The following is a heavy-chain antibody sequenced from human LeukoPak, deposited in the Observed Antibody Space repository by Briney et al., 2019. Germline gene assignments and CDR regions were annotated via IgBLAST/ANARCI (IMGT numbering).Heavy chain of an antibody. V-gene: IGHV1-2*04. D-gene: IGHD2-2*01. CDR1: GGTFSSYA. CDR3: ARAISDCSSTSCRPASFDP. J-gene: IGHJ5*02. CDR2: INPNSGGT. Sequence: GASVKVSCKASGGTFSSYAISWVRQAPGQGLEWMGWINPNSGGTNYAQKFQGWVTMTRDTSISTAYMELSRLRSDDTAVYYCARAISDCSSTSCRPASFDPWGQGTLVTVSS.